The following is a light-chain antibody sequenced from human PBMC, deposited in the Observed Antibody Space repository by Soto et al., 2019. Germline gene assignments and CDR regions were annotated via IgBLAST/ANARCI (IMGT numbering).Light chain of an antibody. CDR1: QSVGSN. Sequence: EIVMTQSPVTLSVSPGERSTLSCRASQSVGSNLAWYQQRPGQAHRLLIYGASTRATGIPARFSGSGSGTEFPLTISSLQSEDFAVYYCQHHDASPYTFGQGTKLEIK. V-gene: IGKV3-15*01. J-gene: IGKJ2*01. CDR3: QHHDASPYT. CDR2: GAS.